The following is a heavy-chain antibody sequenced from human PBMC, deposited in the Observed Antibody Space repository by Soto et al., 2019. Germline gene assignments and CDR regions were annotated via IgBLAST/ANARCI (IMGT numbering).Heavy chain of an antibody. Sequence: VQLVESGGGVVQPGRSLRLSCAASGFTFSDYAMHWVRQAPGKGLEWVVVVSHDGRNTHYADSVKGRFAISRDSSKNTVSLEMTSLRAEDTAVYYCGKGGRQWLVTSDFNYWGQGALVTVSS. CDR3: GKGGRQWLVTSDFNY. D-gene: IGHD6-19*01. CDR1: GFTFSDYA. CDR2: VSHDGRNT. J-gene: IGHJ4*02. V-gene: IGHV3-30*18.